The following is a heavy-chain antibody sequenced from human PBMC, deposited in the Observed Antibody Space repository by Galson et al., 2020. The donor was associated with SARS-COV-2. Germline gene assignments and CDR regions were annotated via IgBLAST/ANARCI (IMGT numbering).Heavy chain of an antibody. V-gene: IGHV4-34*01. CDR1: GGSFSGYS. J-gene: IGHJ6*03. CDR3: ARGRQGVVPSPVLGLGPFYSYYYMDV. D-gene: IGHD3-16*01. Sequence: SETLSLTCAVYGGSFSGYSWTWIRQAPGKGLEWIGHIKSGGDTKYSPSLGSRLTLSVDTSRNQFSLKLTSVSAADTALYFCARGRQGVVPSPVLGLGPFYSYYYMDVWGKGTTVTVSS. CDR2: IKSGGDT.